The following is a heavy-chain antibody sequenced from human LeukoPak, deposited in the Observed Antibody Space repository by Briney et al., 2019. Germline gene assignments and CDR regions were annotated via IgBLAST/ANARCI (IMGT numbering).Heavy chain of an antibody. D-gene: IGHD3-10*01. CDR2: IRRKTSVATA. CDR3: SRETGNYYIIC. J-gene: IGHJ4*02. Sequence: GSLRLSCTASGFTFGDYTASWVRQPPGKGLEWIAFIRRKTSVATAEYAACVKGRCTISRDDSKSVAYLQMNSLQTEDRAVYYCSRETGNYYIICWVQGAQV. V-gene: IGHV3-49*04. CDR1: GFTFGDYT.